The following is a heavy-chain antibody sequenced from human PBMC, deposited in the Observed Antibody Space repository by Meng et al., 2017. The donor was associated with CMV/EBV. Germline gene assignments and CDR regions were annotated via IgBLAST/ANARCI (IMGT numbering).Heavy chain of an antibody. D-gene: IGHD2-2*01. CDR1: GFTFDDYG. CDR2: ISSSSSTI. Sequence: GESLKISCAASGFTFDDYGMSWVRQAPGKGLEWVSYISSSSSTIYYADSVKGRFTISRDNAKNSLYLQMNSLRAEDTAVYYCARDHCSSTSCYLLYYYYGMDVWGQGTTVTVSS. J-gene: IGHJ6*02. CDR3: ARDHCSSTSCYLLYYYYGMDV. V-gene: IGHV3-48*04.